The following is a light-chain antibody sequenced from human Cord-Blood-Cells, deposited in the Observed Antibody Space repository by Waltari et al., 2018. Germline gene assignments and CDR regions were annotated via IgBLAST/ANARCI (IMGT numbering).Light chain of an antibody. CDR2: EGS. CDR1: SSDVGIYNL. V-gene: IGLV2-23*01. J-gene: IGLJ2*01. Sequence: SALTQPSSESGSPGQSITIPCTGPSSDVGIYNLVSWSQRHPGNAPKHMIYEGSKRPSGVSNRFSGSKSGNTASLTISGLQAEDEADYYCCSYAGSSTVVFGGGTKLTVL. CDR3: CSYAGSSTVV.